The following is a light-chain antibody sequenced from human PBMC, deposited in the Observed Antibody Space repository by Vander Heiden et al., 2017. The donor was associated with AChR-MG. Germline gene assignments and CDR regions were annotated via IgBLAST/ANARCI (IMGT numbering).Light chain of an antibody. CDR1: QSISTY. CDR2: GAS. CDR3: QQSYTTPRT. J-gene: IGKJ2*01. V-gene: IGKV1-39*01. Sequence: DTQMTQSPSSLSASVGDRVTITCRSSQSISTYLNWYQQKPGKAPKVLIYGASILQSGVPSRFSGSGAGTDFTLTISSLQPEGFAIYYCQQSYTTPRTFGQGTKVEIK.